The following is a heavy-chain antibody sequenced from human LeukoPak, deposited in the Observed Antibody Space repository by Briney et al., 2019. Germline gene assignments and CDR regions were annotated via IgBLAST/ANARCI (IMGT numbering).Heavy chain of an antibody. D-gene: IGHD2-2*01. CDR1: GGSISSYY. J-gene: IGHJ4*02. CDR2: IYYSGST. V-gene: IGHV4-59*01. CDR3: ARSPYHHYFDY. Sequence: PSETLSLTCTVPGGSISSYYWSWIRQPPGKGLEWIGYIYYSGSTNYNPSLKSRVTISVDTSKNQFSLKLSSVTAADTAVYYCARSPYHHYFDYWGQGTLVTVSS.